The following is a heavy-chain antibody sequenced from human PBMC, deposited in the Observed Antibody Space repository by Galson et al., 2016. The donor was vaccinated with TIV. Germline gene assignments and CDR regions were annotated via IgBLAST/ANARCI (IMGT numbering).Heavy chain of an antibody. D-gene: IGHD5-18*01. CDR1: GYSFTSNW. V-gene: IGHV5-51*03. Sequence: QSGAEVKKPGESLKISCKVSGYSFTSNWIAWVRQMPGKGLEWMGIIYAGDSDTRYSPSFQGQVTISADESVSTAYLQGSNLKASDSAMYFCARAPGYTGYSYGYFDSWGRGTLVAVSS. CDR3: ARAPGYTGYSYGYFDS. CDR2: IYAGDSDT. J-gene: IGHJ4*02.